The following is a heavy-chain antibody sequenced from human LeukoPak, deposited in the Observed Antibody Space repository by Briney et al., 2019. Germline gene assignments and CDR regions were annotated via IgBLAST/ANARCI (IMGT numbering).Heavy chain of an antibody. CDR1: GFTFSSYG. CDR3: AKESLSKRTNYFDY. CDR2: IWYDGSNK. Sequence: GRSLRLSCAASGFTFSSYGMHWVRQAPGKGLEWVAVIWYDGSNKYYADSVKGRFTISRDNSKNTLYLQMNSLRAEDAAVYYCAKESLSKRTNYFDYWGQGTLVTVSS. J-gene: IGHJ4*02. D-gene: IGHD4-11*01. V-gene: IGHV3-33*06.